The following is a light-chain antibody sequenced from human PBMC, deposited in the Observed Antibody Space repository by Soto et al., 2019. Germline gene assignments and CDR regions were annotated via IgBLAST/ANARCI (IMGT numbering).Light chain of an antibody. CDR3: QSYDSSLGGGV. CDR2: GNS. V-gene: IGLV1-40*01. J-gene: IGLJ3*02. CDR1: SSNIGAGFD. Sequence: QSVLTQPPSVSGAPGQRVTISCTGSSSNIGAGFDVHWYRQLPGTSPKLLIFGNSNRPSGVPDRFSGARSGTSASLAITGLQAEDEADYYCQSYDSSLGGGVFGGGTKLTVL.